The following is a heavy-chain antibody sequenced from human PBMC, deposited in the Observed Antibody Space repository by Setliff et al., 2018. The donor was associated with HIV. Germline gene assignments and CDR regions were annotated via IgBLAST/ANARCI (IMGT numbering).Heavy chain of an antibody. CDR3: AKVNPRSVVPSARILGGFDP. D-gene: IGHD2-2*01. V-gene: IGHV3-30*18. Sequence: GSLRLSCAATGFTFSSYVLHWVRQAPGKGLEWVAVMSTGGGIKICADSVKGRFTISRDNSRNTLFLQMNRLRADDTAVYYCAKVNPRSVVPSARILGGFDPWGQGTPVTVSS. CDR2: MSTGGGIK. J-gene: IGHJ5*02. CDR1: GFTFSSYV.